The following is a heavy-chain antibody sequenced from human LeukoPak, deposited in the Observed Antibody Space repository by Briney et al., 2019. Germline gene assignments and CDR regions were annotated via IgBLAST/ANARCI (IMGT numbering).Heavy chain of an antibody. J-gene: IGHJ6*03. CDR3: ARDTYYYDSSGYPPLYYYYYYMDV. CDR2: IKQDGSEK. CDR1: GFTFSNDW. D-gene: IGHD3-22*01. V-gene: IGHV3-7*01. Sequence: PGGSLRLSCVSSGFTFSNDWMTWVRQAPGKGLEWVANIKQDGSEKYYVDSVKGRFTISRDNAKNSLYLQMNSLRAEDTAVYHCARDTYYYDSSGYPPLYYYYYYMDVWGKGTTVTVSS.